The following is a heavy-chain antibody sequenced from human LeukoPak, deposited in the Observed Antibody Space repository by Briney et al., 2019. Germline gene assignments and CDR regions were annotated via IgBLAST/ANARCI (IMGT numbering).Heavy chain of an antibody. V-gene: IGHV1-45*02. J-gene: IGHJ3*02. CDR3: TTDNRNDDRDNAFDI. CDR2: ITPFNGNT. Sequence: ASVKVSCKASGYTFTYRYLHWVRQAPGQALEWMGWITPFNGNTNYAQKFQDRVTITRDRSMSTAYMELSSLRSEDTAMYYCTTDNRNDDRDNAFDIWGQGTMVTVSS. D-gene: IGHD1-20*01. CDR1: GYTFTYRY.